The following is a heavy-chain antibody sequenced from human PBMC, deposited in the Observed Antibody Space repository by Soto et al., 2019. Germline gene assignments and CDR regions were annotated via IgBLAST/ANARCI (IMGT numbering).Heavy chain of an antibody. CDR1: GFIFNNYW. V-gene: IGHV3-74*01. J-gene: IGHJ4*02. Sequence: EVQLVESGGGLVQPGGSLRLSCAASGFIFNNYWMHWVRQAPGKGLVWVARINGDGTTTYVDSVKGRFTISRDNAKNMVYLQMNSLRAEDTAMYYCGRGSGPRGRPYRGQGISVTVSS. CDR3: GRGSGPRGRPY. D-gene: IGHD6-25*01. CDR2: INGDGTT.